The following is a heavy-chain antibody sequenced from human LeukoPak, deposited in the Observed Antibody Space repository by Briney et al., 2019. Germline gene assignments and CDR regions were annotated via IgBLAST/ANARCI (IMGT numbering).Heavy chain of an antibody. CDR2: IYPGDSDT. D-gene: IGHD1-26*01. V-gene: IGHV5-51*01. CDR1: GYTLTELS. Sequence: KVSCKVSGYTLTELSMHWVRQAPGKGLEWMGIIYPGDSDTRYSPSFQGQVTISADKSISTAYLQWSSLKASDTAMYYCASSRDSGSPYYFDYWGQGTLVTVSS. J-gene: IGHJ4*02. CDR3: ASSRDSGSPYYFDY.